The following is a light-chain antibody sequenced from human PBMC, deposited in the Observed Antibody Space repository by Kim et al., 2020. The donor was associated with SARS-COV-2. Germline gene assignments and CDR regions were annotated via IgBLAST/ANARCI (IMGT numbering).Light chain of an antibody. CDR2: KFS. Sequence: PASISCGSSQSLVYSDGNTYLTWFRQRPGQSPRRLFCKFSSRDSGVPNRFSGSGSGTDFTLKISRVEAGDVGIYYCMQGTHWPPTFGQRAKVYIK. V-gene: IGKV2-30*01. CDR3: MQGTHWPPT. CDR1: QSLVYSDGNTY. J-gene: IGKJ1*01.